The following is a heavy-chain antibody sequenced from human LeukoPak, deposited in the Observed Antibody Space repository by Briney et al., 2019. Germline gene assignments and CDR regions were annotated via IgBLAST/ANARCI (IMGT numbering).Heavy chain of an antibody. D-gene: IGHD3-10*01. CDR1: GGSISSYY. CDR2: IYYSGST. V-gene: IGHV4-59*01. J-gene: IGHJ4*02. Sequence: PSETLSLTCTVSGGSISSYYWSWIRQPPGKGLEWIGYIYYSGSTNYNSSLKSRVTISVDTSKNQFSLKLSSVTAADTAVYYCARRLTSHYYGSGSYYDLPYYFDYWGQGTLVTVSS. CDR3: ARRLTSHYYGSGSYYDLPYYFDY.